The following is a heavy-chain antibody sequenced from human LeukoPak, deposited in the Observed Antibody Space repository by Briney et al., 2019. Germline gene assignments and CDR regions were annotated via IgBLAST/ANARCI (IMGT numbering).Heavy chain of an antibody. CDR1: GYTLTELS. J-gene: IGHJ4*02. V-gene: IGHV1-24*01. CDR3: ATNYYDSSGYFMFDY. CDR2: FDPEDGET. Sequence: GASVKVSCKVSGYTLTELSMHWERQAPGKGLEWMGGFDPEDGETIYAQKFQGRVTMTEDTSTDTAYMELSSLRSEDTAVYYCATNYYDSSGYFMFDYWGQGTLVTVSS. D-gene: IGHD3-22*01.